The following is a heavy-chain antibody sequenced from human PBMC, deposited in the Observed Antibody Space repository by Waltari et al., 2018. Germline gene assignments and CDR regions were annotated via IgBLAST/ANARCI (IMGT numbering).Heavy chain of an antibody. J-gene: IGHJ4*02. V-gene: IGHV4-59*01. CDR2: MFYSGTT. CDR3: ARGKYDFWSGYFPDS. CDR1: GGSISSDY. D-gene: IGHD3-3*01. Sequence: QVKLQESGPGLVKPSETLSLSCSVSGGSISSDYWSWFRQAPGKGLEWLAYMFYSGTTSYTPAPYNRVTICGDSSKNLLSLKVTSVSAADTAVYFCARGKYDFWSGYFPDSWGQGTLVTVSS.